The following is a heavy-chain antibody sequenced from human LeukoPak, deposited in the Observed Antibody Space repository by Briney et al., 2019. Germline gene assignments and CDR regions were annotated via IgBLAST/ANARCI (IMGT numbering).Heavy chain of an antibody. Sequence: GGSLRLSCAASGFTFSSYAMHWVRQAPGKGLEWVALISYDGSNKYYADSVKGRFTISRDNSKNTLYLQMNSLRAEDTAVYYCAKARLGSYTETYFDYWGQGTLVTVSS. CDR3: AKARLGSYTETYFDY. CDR2: ISYDGSNK. J-gene: IGHJ4*02. V-gene: IGHV3-30*04. CDR1: GFTFSSYA. D-gene: IGHD1-26*01.